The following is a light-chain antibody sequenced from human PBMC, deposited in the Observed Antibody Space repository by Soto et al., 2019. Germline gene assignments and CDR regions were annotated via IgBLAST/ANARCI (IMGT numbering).Light chain of an antibody. CDR1: QSVDSNY. V-gene: IGKV3-20*01. CDR3: QQYDSSPRT. J-gene: IGKJ4*01. Sequence: EIVLTQSPDTLSLSPGERATLSCRASQSVDSNYLAWYQQKPGQAPRVLIYDASIRATGIPDRFSGSGSGTDFTLTISRLEPEGSAVYYCQQYDSSPRTFGGGTKVDIK. CDR2: DAS.